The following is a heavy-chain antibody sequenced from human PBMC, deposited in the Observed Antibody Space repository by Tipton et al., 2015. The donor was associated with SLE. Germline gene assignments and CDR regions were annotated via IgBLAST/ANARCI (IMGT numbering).Heavy chain of an antibody. CDR1: GYSITSGYY. CDR3: VREHHPRITVFGADC. Sequence: TLSLTCTVSGYSITSGYYWGWIRQPPGKGLEWFGSMSQTGITHYNPTLMSRVTISGDTSKNQFFLNLDSVTAADTAVYYCVREHHPRITVFGADCWGQGTLVTVPS. D-gene: IGHD3-3*01. CDR2: MSQTGIT. V-gene: IGHV4-38-2*02. J-gene: IGHJ4*02.